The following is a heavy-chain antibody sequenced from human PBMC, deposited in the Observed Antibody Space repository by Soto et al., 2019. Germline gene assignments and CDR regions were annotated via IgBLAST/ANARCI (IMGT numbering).Heavy chain of an antibody. CDR3: ARDLQAGYYDSSGAVTPGFDY. CDR2: ISGSGGST. V-gene: IGHV3-23*01. J-gene: IGHJ4*02. D-gene: IGHD3-22*01. Sequence: GGSLRLSCAASGFTFSSYAMSWVRQAPGKGLEWVSAISGSGGSTYYADSVKGRFTISRDNSKNTLYLQMNSLRAEDTAVYYCARDLQAGYYDSSGAVTPGFDYWGQGTLVTVSS. CDR1: GFTFSSYA.